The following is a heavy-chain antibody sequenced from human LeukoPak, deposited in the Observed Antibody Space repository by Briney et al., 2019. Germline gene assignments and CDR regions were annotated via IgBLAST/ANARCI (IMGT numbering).Heavy chain of an antibody. Sequence: GGSLTLSCAAAGFTFSRYAMNWVRQAPGKGLEWVSTIRISANTHYADSVRGRFTISRDNSKSTLYLQMNSLRAEDTAIYYCAKDHDSTGLFQDRDYWGQGTQVTISS. CDR1: GFTFSRYA. J-gene: IGHJ4*02. CDR2: IRISANT. D-gene: IGHD6-19*01. CDR3: AKDHDSTGLFQDRDY. V-gene: IGHV3-23*01.